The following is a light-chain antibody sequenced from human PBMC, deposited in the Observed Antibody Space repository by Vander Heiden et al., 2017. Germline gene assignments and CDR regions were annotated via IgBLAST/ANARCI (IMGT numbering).Light chain of an antibody. Sequence: SYELTQPPSVSVSPGQTANITCSGDKLGDKYACWYQQKPGQSPVLVIYQDSERPSGIPERFSGSNSGNTATLTISGTQAMDEADYYCQAWDSSTVVFGGGTKLTVL. CDR1: KLGDKY. J-gene: IGLJ2*01. V-gene: IGLV3-1*01. CDR2: QDS. CDR3: QAWDSSTVV.